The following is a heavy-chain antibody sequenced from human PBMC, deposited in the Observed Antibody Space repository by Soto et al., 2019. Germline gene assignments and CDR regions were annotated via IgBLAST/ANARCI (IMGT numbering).Heavy chain of an antibody. D-gene: IGHD6-13*01. J-gene: IGHJ5*02. Sequence: ASVKVSCKASGYTFTSYGIHWVRQAPGQRLEGMGWINAANGDTKYSPKFQGRVTITRDTSASTAYMELRSLRSEDTAVYYCVRRHVSATGIDWFDHWGQGTLVTVSS. CDR1: GYTFTSYG. V-gene: IGHV1-3*01. CDR3: VRRHVSATGIDWFDH. CDR2: INAANGDT.